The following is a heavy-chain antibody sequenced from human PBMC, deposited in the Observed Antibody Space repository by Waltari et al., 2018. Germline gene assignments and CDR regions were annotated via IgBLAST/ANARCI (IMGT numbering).Heavy chain of an antibody. Sequence: EVQLVESGGGLVQPGRSLRLSCAASGFTFDDYAMHWVRQAPGKGLGWLLSISGNSGSIGEADSVKCRFTISRDNAKNSLYLQMNSLRAEDMALYCCAKDRGSSGHWYFDLWGRGTLVTVSS. CDR3: AKDRGSSGHWYFDL. CDR2: ISGNSGSI. D-gene: IGHD6-6*01. CDR1: GFTFDDYA. V-gene: IGHV3-9*03. J-gene: IGHJ2*01.